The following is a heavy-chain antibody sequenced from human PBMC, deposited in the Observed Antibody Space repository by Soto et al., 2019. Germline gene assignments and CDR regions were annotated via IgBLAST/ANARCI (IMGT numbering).Heavy chain of an antibody. Sequence: QVQLVESGGGVAQPGRSLRLSCAASGFTFSSYAMHWVRQAPGKGLEWVADISKDGSNKYNADSVKSRFTISRDNSKNPLYLKMNSLRAEDTAVYYCASDGSGNNYGMDVWGLGTAVTVSS. V-gene: IGHV3-30-3*01. J-gene: IGHJ6*02. CDR2: ISKDGSNK. CDR1: GFTFSSYA. CDR3: ASDGSGNNYGMDV. D-gene: IGHD3-10*01.